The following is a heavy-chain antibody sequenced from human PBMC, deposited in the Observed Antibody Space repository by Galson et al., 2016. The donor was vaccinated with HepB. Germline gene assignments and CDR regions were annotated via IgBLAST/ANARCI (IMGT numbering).Heavy chain of an antibody. D-gene: IGHD5-12*01. CDR3: ARMEKWPTAHPDF. V-gene: IGHV4-34*01. CDR1: GGSFTAHS. Sequence: SETLSLTCAVYGGSFTAHSWTWIRQHPGKGFEWIGDINHGGSTTYNPSLGSRVTISVDPYKNQLSLSLTSVTAAEPAVYFCARMEKWPTAHPDFWGQGTLVTVSS. CDR2: INHGGST. J-gene: IGHJ4*02.